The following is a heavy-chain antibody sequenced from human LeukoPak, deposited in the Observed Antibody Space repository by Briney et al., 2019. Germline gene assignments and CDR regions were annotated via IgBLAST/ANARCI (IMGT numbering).Heavy chain of an antibody. D-gene: IGHD3-22*01. CDR3: ARGRNYYDSSGYYYY. CDR2: IIPIFGTA. CDR1: GFTFSSYA. V-gene: IGHV1-69*05. J-gene: IGHJ4*02. Sequence: GGSLRLSCAASGFTFSSYAISWVRQAPGQGLEWMGGIIPIFGTANYAQKFQGRVTITTDESTCTAYMELSSLRSEDTAVYYCARGRNYYDSSGYYYYWGQGTLVTVSS.